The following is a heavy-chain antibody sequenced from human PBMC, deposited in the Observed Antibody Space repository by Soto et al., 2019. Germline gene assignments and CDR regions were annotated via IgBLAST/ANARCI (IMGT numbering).Heavy chain of an antibody. Sequence: EVQLVEPGGGLVQPGGSLRLSCAVSGFTFTKHWMHWVRQAPGKGLVWVSRITSDGSRTEYADSVRGRFTISRDNAKNKLYLQMNSLRVEDMAVYYCARENWYNDYWGQGALVTVSS. V-gene: IGHV3-74*01. D-gene: IGHD1-1*01. CDR3: ARENWYNDY. J-gene: IGHJ4*02. CDR1: GFTFTKHW. CDR2: ITSDGSRT.